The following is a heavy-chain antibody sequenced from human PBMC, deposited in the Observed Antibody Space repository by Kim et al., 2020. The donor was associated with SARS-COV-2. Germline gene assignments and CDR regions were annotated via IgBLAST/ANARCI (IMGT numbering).Heavy chain of an antibody. J-gene: IGHJ3*02. Sequence: GGSLRLSCAASGFTFSSYEMNWVRQAPGKGLEWVSYISSSSSTIYYADSVKGRFTISRDNAKNSLYLQMNSLRAEDTAVYYCARGKPCSTNFGLVIGHFDIWGQGTMVTVSS. CDR3: ARGKPCSTNFGLVIGHFDI. D-gene: IGHD3-3*01. V-gene: IGHV3-48*03. CDR1: GFTFSSYE. CDR2: ISSSSSTI.